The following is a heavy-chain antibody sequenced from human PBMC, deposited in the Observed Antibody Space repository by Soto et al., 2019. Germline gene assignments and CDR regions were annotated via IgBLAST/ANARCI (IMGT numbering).Heavy chain of an antibody. CDR3: AKFSYHDSSGYYFYWFDP. CDR2: IHYSGST. D-gene: IGHD3-22*01. Sequence: SETLSLTCTVSGGSISSGDYYWSWIRQPPGKGLEWIGYIHYSGSTYYNPSLKSRVTISVDTSKNQFSLKLSSVTAADTAVYYCAKFSYHDSSGYYFYWFDPWGQGALVTVSS. J-gene: IGHJ5*02. CDR1: GGSISSGDYY. V-gene: IGHV4-31*03.